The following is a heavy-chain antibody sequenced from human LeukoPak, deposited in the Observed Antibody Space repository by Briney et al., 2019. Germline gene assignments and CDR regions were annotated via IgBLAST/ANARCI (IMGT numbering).Heavy chain of an antibody. CDR2: IRSKAYGGTT. D-gene: IGHD3-22*01. V-gene: IGHV3-49*04. J-gene: IGHJ3*02. Sequence: TGGSLRLSCVASGFTFSSYGMSWVRQAPGKGLEWVGFIRSKAYGGTTKNAASVKGRFTISRDDSRSIAYLQMNSLKTEDTAVYYCTRRYNYDSSGYYYVRDAFDIWGQGTMVTVSS. CDR3: TRRYNYDSSGYYYVRDAFDI. CDR1: GFTFSSYG.